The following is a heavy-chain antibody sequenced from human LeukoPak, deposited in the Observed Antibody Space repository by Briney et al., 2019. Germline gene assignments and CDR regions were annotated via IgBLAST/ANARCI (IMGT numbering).Heavy chain of an antibody. CDR2: IYYSGSC. J-gene: IGHJ4*02. D-gene: IGHD3-9*01. Sequence: SETLSLTCTVSGGTMSSYYWSWIRQPPGQGLEWIGYIYYSGSCNDYVSLKSRVTISRGTSKNQFSLKLSSGAAADTAVYYCAIDLGPSLTGYEAPYYVDYWGQGTLVSVSS. CDR1: GGTMSSYY. V-gene: IGHV4-59*01. CDR3: AIDLGPSLTGYEAPYYVDY.